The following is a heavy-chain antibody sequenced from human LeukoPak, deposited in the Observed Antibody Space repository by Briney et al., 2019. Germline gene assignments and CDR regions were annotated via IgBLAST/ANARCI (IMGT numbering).Heavy chain of an antibody. D-gene: IGHD2-21*01. V-gene: IGHV3-11*01. CDR3: ARAAAYCGGDCSSYYFDY. CDR2: ISSSGSTI. Sequence: GGSLRLSCAASGFTFSDYYMSWIRQDPGKGPEWVSYISSSGSTIYYGDSVKGRFTVSRDNAKNSLYLQMNSLRAEDTAVYYCARAAAYCGGDCSSYYFDYLGQGTLVTVSS. J-gene: IGHJ4*02. CDR1: GFTFSDYY.